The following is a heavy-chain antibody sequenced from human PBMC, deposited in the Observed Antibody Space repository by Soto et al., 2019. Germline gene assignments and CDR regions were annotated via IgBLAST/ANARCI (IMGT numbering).Heavy chain of an antibody. D-gene: IGHD6-6*01. V-gene: IGHV1-8*02. CDR2: MKPNSGDT. CDR1: GYTFTGYY. CDR3: ARRRAVVAARPYYYYAMDV. J-gene: IGHJ6*02. Sequence: PGASVKVSCKASGYTFTGYYIHWVRQAPGQGLEWMGWMKPNSGDTGYAPKFQGRVNMTRNTSTGTAYMELSSLISEDTAVYYCARRRAVVAARPYYYYAMDVWGQGTTVTVSS.